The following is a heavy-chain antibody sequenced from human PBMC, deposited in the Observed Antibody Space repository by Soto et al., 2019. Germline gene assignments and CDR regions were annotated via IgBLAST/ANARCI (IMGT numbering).Heavy chain of an antibody. D-gene: IGHD2-8*01. CDR3: AKDDIVLMVYAIPLDY. V-gene: IGHV3-23*01. J-gene: IGHJ4*02. CDR2: ISGSGGST. Sequence: PGGSLRLSCAASGFTFSSYAMSLVRQAPGKGLEWVSAISGSGGSTYYADSVKGRFTISRDNSKNTLCLQMNSLRAEDTAVYYCAKDDIVLMVYAIPLDYWGQGTLVTVSS. CDR1: GFTFSSYA.